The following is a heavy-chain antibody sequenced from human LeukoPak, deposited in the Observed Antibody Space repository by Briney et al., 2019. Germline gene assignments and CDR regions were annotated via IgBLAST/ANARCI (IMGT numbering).Heavy chain of an antibody. CDR1: GFTVSSNY. CDR2: IYSGGST. D-gene: IGHD1-26*01. Sequence: GGSLRLSCAVSGFTVSSNYMGWVRQAPGKGLEWVSVIYSGGSTNYADSVKGRFTISRDNSKNMVYLEMNSLRAEDTAVYYCARGAGSIGTFDYWGQGTLVTVSS. J-gene: IGHJ4*02. V-gene: IGHV3-53*01. CDR3: ARGAGSIGTFDY.